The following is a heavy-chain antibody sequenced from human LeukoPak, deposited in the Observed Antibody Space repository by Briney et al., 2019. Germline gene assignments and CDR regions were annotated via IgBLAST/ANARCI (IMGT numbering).Heavy chain of an antibody. CDR2: ISYDGSNK. V-gene: IGHV3-30*18. Sequence: GGSLRLSCAASGFTFSSYGMHWVRQAPGKGLEWVAVISYDGSNKYYADSVKGRFTISRDNSKNTLYLQMNSLRAEDTAVYYCAKETGHYYDSSGYRTVNWFDPWGQGTLVTVSS. CDR3: AKETGHYYDSSGYRTVNWFDP. J-gene: IGHJ5*02. D-gene: IGHD3-22*01. CDR1: GFTFSSYG.